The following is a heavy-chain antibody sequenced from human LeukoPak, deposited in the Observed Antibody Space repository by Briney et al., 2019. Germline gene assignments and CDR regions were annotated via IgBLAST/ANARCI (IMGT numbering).Heavy chain of an antibody. CDR3: AKGVGGYFDWVSIDY. CDR1: GFTFSTYG. D-gene: IGHD3-9*01. V-gene: IGHV3-30*18. Sequence: GRSLRLSCAASGFTFSTYGMHWVRQAPGKGLEWVAVISYDGSNKYYADSVKGRFTVSRDNSKNTLYLQMNSLRAEDTAVYYCAKGVGGYFDWVSIDYWGQGTLVTV. CDR2: ISYDGSNK. J-gene: IGHJ4*02.